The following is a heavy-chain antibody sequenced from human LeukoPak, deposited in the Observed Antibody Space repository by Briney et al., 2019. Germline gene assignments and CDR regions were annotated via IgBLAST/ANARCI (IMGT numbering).Heavy chain of an antibody. CDR2: INSDGRST. D-gene: IGHD3-22*01. CDR3: ARVLINDYDSQWRDDAFDI. V-gene: IGHV3-74*01. CDR1: GFTFSSYW. J-gene: IGHJ3*02. Sequence: PGGSLTLACAASGFTFSSYWMQWVRQAPGKRLVWVSHINSDGRSTRHADSVKDRLTISRDNATNTLYLQMDRLRDEAMSLYYCARVLINDYDSQWRDDAFDIWGQGTMVTVSS.